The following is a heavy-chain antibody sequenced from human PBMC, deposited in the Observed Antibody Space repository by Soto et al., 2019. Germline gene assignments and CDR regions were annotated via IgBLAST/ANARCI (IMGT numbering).Heavy chain of an antibody. CDR1: GYTFTSHD. D-gene: IGHD2-2*01. V-gene: IGHV1-8*01. Sequence: ASLKVSCKASGYTFTSHDINWMRQTTGQGLEWMGWMNPNSGHTNSAQKFQGRVTMTRDTSINTAYMELTNLRSEDTAIYYCASDMSTTWGQGTLVTVSS. J-gene: IGHJ5*02. CDR2: MNPNSGHT. CDR3: ASDMSTT.